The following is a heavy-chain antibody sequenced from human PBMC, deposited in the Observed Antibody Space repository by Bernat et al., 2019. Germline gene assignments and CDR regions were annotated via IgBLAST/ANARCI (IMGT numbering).Heavy chain of an antibody. CDR1: GFTFSSYG. J-gene: IGHJ3*02. V-gene: IGHV3-33*01. Sequence: QVQLVESGGGVVQPGRSLRLSCAASGFTFSSYGMHWVRQAPGKGLEWVAVIWYDGSNKYYADSVKGRFTISRDNSKNTLYLQMNSLRAEDTAVYYCARDSDSGGAAAGFDIWGQGTMVTVSS. CDR2: IWYDGSNK. CDR3: ARDSDSGGAAAGFDI. D-gene: IGHD6-13*01.